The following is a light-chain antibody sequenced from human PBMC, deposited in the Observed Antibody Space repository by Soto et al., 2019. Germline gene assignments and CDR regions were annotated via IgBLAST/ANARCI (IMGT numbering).Light chain of an antibody. V-gene: IGLV2-14*03. CDR1: SIDVGHPYNY. Sequence: QSALTQPASVSGSPGQSITISCTGTSIDVGHPYNYVSWYQQYPGKAPKLLILGVSNRPSGISGRFSGSKSGSTASLTISGLQAEDEADYYCSSYTSSNTLVFGTGTKLTVL. CDR3: SSYTSSNTLV. CDR2: GVS. J-gene: IGLJ1*01.